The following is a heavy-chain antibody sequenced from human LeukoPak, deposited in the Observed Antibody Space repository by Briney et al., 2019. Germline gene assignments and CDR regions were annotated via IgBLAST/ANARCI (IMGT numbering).Heavy chain of an antibody. CDR1: GGSVSDYY. D-gene: IGHD1-1*01. CDR2: IYYTGSS. CDR3: ARPVPSRLGWFDP. Sequence: PSETLSLTCTVSGGSVSDYYWSWIRQSPGKGLEWIGYIYYTGSSSYNPSLRSRVTISADTSKNQFSLKLSSVTAADTAVYYCARPVPSRLGWFDPWGQGTLVTVSS. V-gene: IGHV4-59*08. J-gene: IGHJ5*02.